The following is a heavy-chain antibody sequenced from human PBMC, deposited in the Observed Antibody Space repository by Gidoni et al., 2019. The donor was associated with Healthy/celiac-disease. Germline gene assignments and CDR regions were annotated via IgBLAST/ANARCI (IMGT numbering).Heavy chain of an antibody. CDR3: TPRIVGA. V-gene: IGHV3-15*01. J-gene: IGHJ4*02. D-gene: IGHD1-26*01. Sequence: EVQLVESGGGLVKPGGSLRLSFAASGFTFSNAWMSWVRQAPGKGLEWVGRIKNKTDGGTTDYAAPVKGRFTISRDDSKNTLYLQMNSLKTEDTAVYYCTPRIVGAWGQGTLVTVSS. CDR1: GFTFSNAW. CDR2: IKNKTDGGTT.